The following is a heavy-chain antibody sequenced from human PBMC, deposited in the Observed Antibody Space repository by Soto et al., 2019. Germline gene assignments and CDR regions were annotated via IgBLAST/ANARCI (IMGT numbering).Heavy chain of an antibody. D-gene: IGHD3-9*01. J-gene: IGHJ6*02. Sequence: SETLSLTCAVYGGSFSGYYWSWIRQPPGKGLEWIGEINHSGSTNYNPSLKSRVTISVDTSKNQFSLKLSSVTAADTAVYYCARGGDILTGYYMRTYYYYGMDVWGQGTKVTVSS. CDR1: GGSFSGYY. CDR3: ARGGDILTGYYMRTYYYYGMDV. CDR2: INHSGST. V-gene: IGHV4-34*01.